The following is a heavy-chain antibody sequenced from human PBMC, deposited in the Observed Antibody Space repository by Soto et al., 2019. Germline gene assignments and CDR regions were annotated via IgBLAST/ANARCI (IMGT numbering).Heavy chain of an antibody. CDR3: AREGTVVTSSHDAFDI. Sequence: GGSLRLSCAASGFTVSSNYMSWVRQAPGKGLEWVSVIYSGGSTYYADSVKGRFTISRHNSKNTLYLQMNSLRAEDTAVYYCAREGTVVTSSHDAFDIWGQGTMVTVSS. V-gene: IGHV3-53*04. D-gene: IGHD2-21*02. CDR1: GFTVSSNY. CDR2: IYSGGST. J-gene: IGHJ3*02.